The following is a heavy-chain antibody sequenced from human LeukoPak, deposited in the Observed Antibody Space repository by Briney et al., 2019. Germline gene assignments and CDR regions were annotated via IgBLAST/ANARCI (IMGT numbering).Heavy chain of an antibody. D-gene: IGHD2-2*02. J-gene: IGHJ6*02. V-gene: IGHV3-30-3*01. CDR2: ISYDGSNK. CDR1: GFTFSSYW. CDR3: ARDGSHCSSTSCYRLGWYYYYGMDV. Sequence: GGSLRLSCAASGFTFSSYWMSWVRQAPGKGLEWVAVISYDGSNKYYADSVKGRFTISRDNSKNTLYLQMNSLRAEDTAVYYCARDGSHCSSTSCYRLGWYYYYGMDVWGQGTTVTVSS.